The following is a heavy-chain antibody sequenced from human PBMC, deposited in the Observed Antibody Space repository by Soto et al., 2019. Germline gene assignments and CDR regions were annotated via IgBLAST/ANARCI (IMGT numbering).Heavy chain of an antibody. CDR3: ARDGDYFGSGSPPLLSR. CDR2: IYYSGST. J-gene: IGHJ4*02. Sequence: SETLSLTCTVSGGSISSGDYYWSWLRQPPGKGLEWIGYIYYSGSTYYNPSLKSRVTISIDTSKNQFSLKLTSVTAADTAVYYCARDGDYFGSGSPPLLSRWGQGTLVTVSS. V-gene: IGHV4-30-4*01. CDR1: GGSISSGDYY. D-gene: IGHD3-10*01.